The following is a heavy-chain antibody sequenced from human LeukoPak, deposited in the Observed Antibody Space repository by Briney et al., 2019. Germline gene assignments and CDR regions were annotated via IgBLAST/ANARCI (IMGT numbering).Heavy chain of an antibody. Sequence: GGSLRLSCAASGFTFSSYAMSWVRQAPAKGLEWVSAISGSGGSTYYADSVKGRFTISRDNSKNTLYLQMNSLRAEDTAVYYCAKDSWRSGWYAELEYFQHWGQGTLVTVSS. CDR2: ISGSGGST. J-gene: IGHJ1*01. V-gene: IGHV3-23*01. D-gene: IGHD6-19*01. CDR1: GFTFSSYA. CDR3: AKDSWRSGWYAELEYFQH.